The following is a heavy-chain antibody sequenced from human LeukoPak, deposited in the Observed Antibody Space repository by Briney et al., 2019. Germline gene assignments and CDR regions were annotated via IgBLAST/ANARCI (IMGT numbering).Heavy chain of an antibody. CDR3: ARDQGRLYYFDY. D-gene: IGHD3-10*01. J-gene: IGHJ4*02. V-gene: IGHV3-48*02. CDR1: GFTFSTSN. Sequence: PGGSLRLSCAASGFTFSTSNMIWVRQAPGRGLEWVSFISSGSSTIFYADSVKGRFTISRDNAKNSLYLQVNSLRDEDTAAYYCARDQGRLYYFDYWGQGTLVTVSS. CDR2: ISSGSSTI.